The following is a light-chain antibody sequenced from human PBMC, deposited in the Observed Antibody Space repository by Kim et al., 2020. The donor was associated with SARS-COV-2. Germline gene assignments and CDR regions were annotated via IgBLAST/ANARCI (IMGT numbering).Light chain of an antibody. CDR2: GAS. V-gene: IGKV3-20*01. CDR3: QQSTTSPPAST. Sequence: EIVLTQSPGTLSLSPGERATLSCRASQSISSEFLAWYQQISGQPPRLLIFGASNRAAGIPDRFSGGGSGTDFTLTITRLEPADSALYYCQQSTTSPPASTFGQRTKL. J-gene: IGKJ2*01. CDR1: QSISSEF.